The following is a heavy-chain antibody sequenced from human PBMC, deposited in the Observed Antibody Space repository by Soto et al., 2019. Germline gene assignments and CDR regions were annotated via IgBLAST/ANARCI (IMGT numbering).Heavy chain of an antibody. CDR3: ARSEATGLDY. Sequence: XXTLSLACTVSGGSMTSSNWRNWVRQSPGKGLEWIGEAHHSGRTNYNPSLKSRVTISVDKSKNHFSLKLSSVTAADTAVYYCARSEATGLDYWGQGTLVTVSS. CDR2: AHHSGRT. J-gene: IGHJ4*02. V-gene: IGHV4-4*02. D-gene: IGHD1-26*01. CDR1: GGSMTSSNW.